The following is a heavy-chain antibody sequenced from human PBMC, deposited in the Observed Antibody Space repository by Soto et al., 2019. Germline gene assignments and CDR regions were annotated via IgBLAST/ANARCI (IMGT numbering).Heavy chain of an antibody. V-gene: IGHV3-48*02. Sequence: PGGSLRLSCAASGFSFSIYSMNWVRQAPGKGLGWVSYISSNSATIYDTDSGRGRFTISRDNAKNSLYLQMNSLRDEDTAVYYCAREDILGTRSFDHWGQGTLVTVSS. D-gene: IGHD1-26*01. J-gene: IGHJ4*02. CDR3: AREDILGTRSFDH. CDR1: GFSFSIYS. CDR2: ISSNSATI.